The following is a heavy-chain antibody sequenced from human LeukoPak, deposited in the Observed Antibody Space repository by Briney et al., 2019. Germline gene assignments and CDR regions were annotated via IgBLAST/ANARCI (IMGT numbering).Heavy chain of an antibody. V-gene: IGHV1-69*13. Sequence: ASVKVSCKASGGTFSSYAISWVRQAPGQGLEWMGGIIPIFGTADYAQKFQGRVTITADESTSTAYMELSSLRSEDTAVYYCAGDYGGNSRGLEFYYFDYWGQGTLVTVSS. CDR1: GGTFSSYA. CDR2: IIPIFGTA. D-gene: IGHD4-23*01. CDR3: AGDYGGNSRGLEFYYFDY. J-gene: IGHJ4*02.